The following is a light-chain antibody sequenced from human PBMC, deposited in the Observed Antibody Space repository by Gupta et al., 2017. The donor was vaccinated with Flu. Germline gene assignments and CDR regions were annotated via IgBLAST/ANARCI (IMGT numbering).Light chain of an antibody. CDR3: QSADSTGTYEV. V-gene: IGLV3-25*02. J-gene: IGLJ3*02. CDR2: KNY. CDR1: ALPRYH. Sequence: YALTQPSSVSVSHGQTAWITCSGDALPRYHVYWYQQKAGQAPLLLIYKNYERPSGIPERFSGSTSGTTVTLIISGVQAEDEADYFCQSADSTGTYEVFGGGTRLTVL.